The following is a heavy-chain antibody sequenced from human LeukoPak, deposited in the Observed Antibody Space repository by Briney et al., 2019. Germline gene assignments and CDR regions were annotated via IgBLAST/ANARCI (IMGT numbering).Heavy chain of an antibody. CDR2: IIPILGIA. J-gene: IGHJ4*02. V-gene: IGHV1-69*04. D-gene: IGHD6-6*01. CDR1: GGTFSSSA. Sequence: ASVKVSCKASGGTFSSSAISWVRQAPGQGLEWMGRIIPILGIANYAQKFQGRVTITADKSTSTAYMELSSLRSEDTAVYYCAREGDLAARYYFDYWGQGTLVTVSS. CDR3: AREGDLAARYYFDY.